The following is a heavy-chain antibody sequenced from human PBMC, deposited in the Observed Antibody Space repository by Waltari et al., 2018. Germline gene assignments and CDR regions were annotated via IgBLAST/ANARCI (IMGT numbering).Heavy chain of an antibody. CDR3: ARDPEVRGSRHWYFDL. D-gene: IGHD3-16*01. V-gene: IGHV1-69*04. CDR2: IIPILGIA. J-gene: IGHJ2*01. CDR1: GGTFSSYA. Sequence: QVQLVQSGAEVKKPGSSVKVSCKASGGTFSSYALSWVRQAPGQGLEWMGGIIPILGIANYAQKFQGRVTITADESTSTAYMELSSLRSEDTAVYYCARDPEVRGSRHWYFDLWGRGTLVTVSS.